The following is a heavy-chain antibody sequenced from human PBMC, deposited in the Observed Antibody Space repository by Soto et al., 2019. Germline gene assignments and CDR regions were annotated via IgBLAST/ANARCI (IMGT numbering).Heavy chain of an antibody. V-gene: IGHV2-5*02. CDR3: VQSRCRGDCLQSYSSHSYYGLDV. CDR1: GFSLSTTGVG. Sequence: QITLKESGPTLVKPTQTLTLTCSFSGFSLSTTGVGVGWIRQPPGKALEWLALIYWDDDKRYNPSLNSRLTITKDTSKNQVVLAMTNMDPVDTATYYCVQSRCRGDCLQSYSSHSYYGLDVWGQGTTVTVSS. D-gene: IGHD2-21*02. CDR2: IYWDDDK. J-gene: IGHJ6*02.